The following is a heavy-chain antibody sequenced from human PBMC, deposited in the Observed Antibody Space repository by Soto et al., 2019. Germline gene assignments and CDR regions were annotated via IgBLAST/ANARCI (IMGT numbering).Heavy chain of an antibody. CDR3: AKDQAGYSSGWYPPAFQH. D-gene: IGHD6-19*01. V-gene: IGHV3-23*01. J-gene: IGHJ1*01. CDR2: ISGSGGST. CDR1: GFTFSSYA. Sequence: TGGSLRLSCAASGFTFSSYAMSWVRQAPGKGLEWVSAISGSGGSTYYADSVKGRFTISRDNSKNTLYLQMSSLRAEDTAVYYCAKDQAGYSSGWYPPAFQHWGQGTLVTVSS.